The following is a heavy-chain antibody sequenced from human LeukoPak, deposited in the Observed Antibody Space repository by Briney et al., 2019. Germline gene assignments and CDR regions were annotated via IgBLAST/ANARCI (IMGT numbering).Heavy chain of an antibody. D-gene: IGHD3-16*01. Sequence: PSETLSLTCAVYGGSFSGYYWSWIRQPPGKGLEWIGEINHSGSTNYNPSLKSRVTISVDTSKNQFSLKLSSVTAAGTAVYYCARGQKWGRSWFDPWGQGTLVTVSS. V-gene: IGHV4-34*01. CDR3: ARGQKWGRSWFDP. CDR2: INHSGST. J-gene: IGHJ5*02. CDR1: GGSFSGYY.